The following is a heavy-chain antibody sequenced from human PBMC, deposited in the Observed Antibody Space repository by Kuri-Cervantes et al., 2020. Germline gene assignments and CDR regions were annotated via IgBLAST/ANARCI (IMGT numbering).Heavy chain of an antibody. J-gene: IGHJ4*02. CDR1: GYTFTSYA. Sequence: ASVKVSCKASGYTFTSYAMHWVRQAPGQRLEWMGWINAGNGNTKYSQKFQGRVTITRDTSASTAYMELSSLRSEDTAVYYCARELLDTYYFDYWGQGTLVTVSS. D-gene: IGHD1-1*01. CDR3: ARELLDTYYFDY. V-gene: IGHV1-3*01. CDR2: INAGNGNT.